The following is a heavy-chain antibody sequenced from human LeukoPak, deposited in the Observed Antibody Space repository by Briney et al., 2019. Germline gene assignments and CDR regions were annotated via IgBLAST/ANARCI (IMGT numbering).Heavy chain of an antibody. D-gene: IGHD3-10*01. CDR1: GFTFSSYA. CDR2: ISGGGGST. V-gene: IGHV3-23*01. CDR3: AKSGSGNYYDRFDY. Sequence: PGGSLRLSCVASGFTFSSYAMSWVRQAPGKGLEWVSVISGGGGSTYYADSVKGRFTISSDSSKNTLYLQMNSLRAEDTAVYYCAKSGSGNYYDRFDYWGQGTLITVSS. J-gene: IGHJ4*02.